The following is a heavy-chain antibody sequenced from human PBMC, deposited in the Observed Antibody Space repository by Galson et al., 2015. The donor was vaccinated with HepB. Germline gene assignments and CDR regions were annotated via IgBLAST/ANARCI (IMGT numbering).Heavy chain of an antibody. D-gene: IGHD1-26*01. Sequence: SVKVSCKASGGTFSSYAISWVRQAPGQGLEWMGRIIPILGIANYAQKFQGRVTITADKSTSTAYMELSSLRSEDTAVYYCARDVLGGSYPPEEDALFGFPQTWGQGTLVTVSS. CDR3: ARDVLGGSYPPEEDALFGFPQT. J-gene: IGHJ5*02. CDR1: GGTFSSYA. V-gene: IGHV1-69*04. CDR2: IIPILGIA.